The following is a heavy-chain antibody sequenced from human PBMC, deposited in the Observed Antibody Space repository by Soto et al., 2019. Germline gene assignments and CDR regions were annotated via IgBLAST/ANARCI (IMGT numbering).Heavy chain of an antibody. V-gene: IGHV3-33*01. D-gene: IGHD3-22*01. Sequence: QVQLVESGGGVVQPGRSLRLSCAASGFTFSSYGMHWVRQAPGKGLEWVAGIWYDGSNKYYADSVKGRFTISRDNSKNTLYLQMNSLRAEDTAVYYCARDAKGYYYDSSGYLAYYFDYWGQGTLVTVSS. CDR1: GFTFSSYG. J-gene: IGHJ4*02. CDR2: IWYDGSNK. CDR3: ARDAKGYYYDSSGYLAYYFDY.